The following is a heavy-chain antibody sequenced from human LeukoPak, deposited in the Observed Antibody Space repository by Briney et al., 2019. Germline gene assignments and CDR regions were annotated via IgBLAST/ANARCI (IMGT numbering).Heavy chain of an antibody. V-gene: IGHV3-74*01. CDR1: GFTFSYYW. D-gene: IGHD4-17*01. CDR2: INSDGSSA. Sequence: GGSLRLSCAASGFTFSYYWMHWVRQAQGKGLVWVSRINSDGSSASYADSVKGRFTISRDNAKNTLYLQMNRLRAEDTAVYYCAKSYGDYSGYFDSWGEGTLVT. J-gene: IGHJ4*02. CDR3: AKSYGDYSGYFDS.